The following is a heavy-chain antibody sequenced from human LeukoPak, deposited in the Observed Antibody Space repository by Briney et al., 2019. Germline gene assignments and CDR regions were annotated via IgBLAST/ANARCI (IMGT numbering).Heavy chain of an antibody. CDR1: GYTFTSYY. CDR3: ARDFSVVVVAATPEGYGMDV. V-gene: IGHV1-46*01. Sequence: ASVKVSCKASGYTFTSYYMHWVRQAPGQGLEWMGIINPSGGSTSYAQKFQGRVTMTRDTSTSTVYMELSSLRSEDTAVYYCARDFSVVVVAATPEGYGMDVWGQGTTVTVSS. CDR2: INPSGGST. D-gene: IGHD2-15*01. J-gene: IGHJ6*02.